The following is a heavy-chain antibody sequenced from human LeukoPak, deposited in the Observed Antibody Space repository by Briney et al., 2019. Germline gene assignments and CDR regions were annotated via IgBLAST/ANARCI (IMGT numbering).Heavy chain of an antibody. V-gene: IGHV4-34*01. J-gene: IGHJ6*02. CDR3: ARMKGDSSGWYPYYYYYGMDV. CDR1: SGSFSGYY. D-gene: IGHD6-19*01. CDR2: INHSGST. Sequence: SETLSLTCAVYSGSFSGYYWSWIRQPPGKGLEWIGEINHSGSTNYNPSLKSRATISVDTSKNQFSLKLSSVTAADTAVYYCARMKGDSSGWYPYYYYYGMDVWGQGTTVTVSS.